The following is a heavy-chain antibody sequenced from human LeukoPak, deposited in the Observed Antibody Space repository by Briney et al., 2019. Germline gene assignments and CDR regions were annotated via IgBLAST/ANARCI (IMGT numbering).Heavy chain of an antibody. Sequence: SQTLSLTCALSGDTFSSNSAAWDWIRQTQSRGLEWLARTYYRSSCYNDYTLSLRAPIPVDPATSNTQFSLQLNSVSPDDTALYYCARQGRSGASYSGLDSWGQGTLVTVSS. D-gene: IGHD1-26*01. CDR2: TYYRSSCYN. CDR3: ARQGRSGASYSGLDS. CDR1: GDTFSSNSAA. V-gene: IGHV6-1*01. J-gene: IGHJ4*02.